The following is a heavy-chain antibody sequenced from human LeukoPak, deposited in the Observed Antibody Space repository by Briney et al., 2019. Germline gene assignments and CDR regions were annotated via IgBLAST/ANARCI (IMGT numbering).Heavy chain of an antibody. CDR3: ARGATDVTRWFDP. D-gene: IGHD1-1*01. J-gene: IGHJ5*02. V-gene: IGHV3-48*04. CDR2: IGSSGTTI. CDR1: GFTFSTYS. Sequence: GGSLRLSCAASGFTFSTYSMNWVRQAPGKGLEWVSYIGSSGTTIYYADSVKGRFTISRDNARNSLYLQMNSLRAEDTAVYYCARGATDVTRWFDPWGQGTRVTVSS.